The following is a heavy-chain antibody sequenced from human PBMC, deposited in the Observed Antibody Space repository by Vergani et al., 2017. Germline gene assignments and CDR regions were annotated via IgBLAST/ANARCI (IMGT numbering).Heavy chain of an antibody. D-gene: IGHD2-2*01. CDR3: ARDAGIVVVPAAPDYYYYGMDV. CDR2: IYTSGST. J-gene: IGHJ6*02. Sequence: QVQLQESGPGLVKPSQTLSLTCTVSGGSISSGSYYWSWIRQPAGKGLEWIGRIYTSGSTNYNPSLKSRVTISVDTSKNQFSLKLSSVTAADTAVYYCARDAGIVVVPAAPDYYYYGMDVWSQGTTVTVSS. V-gene: IGHV4-61*02. CDR1: GGSISSGSYY.